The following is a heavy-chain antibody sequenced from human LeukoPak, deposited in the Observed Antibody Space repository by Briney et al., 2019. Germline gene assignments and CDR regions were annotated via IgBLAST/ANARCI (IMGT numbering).Heavy chain of an antibody. D-gene: IGHD1-14*01. CDR1: GGSISSYY. V-gene: IGHV4-59*08. CDR2: IYYSGST. J-gene: IGHJ6*02. CDR3: AGYGNHGMDV. Sequence: SETLSLTCTVSGGSISSYYWSWIRQPPGKGLECIGYIYYSGSTNYNPSLKSRVTISVDTSKTQFSLKLSSVTAADTAVYYCAGYGNHGMDVWGQGTTVTVSS.